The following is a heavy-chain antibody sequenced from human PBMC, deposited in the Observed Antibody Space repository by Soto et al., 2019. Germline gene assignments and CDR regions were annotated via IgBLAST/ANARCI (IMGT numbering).Heavy chain of an antibody. Sequence: GGSLRLSCAASGFTFSSYALHWVRQAPGKGLEWVAAISFDGRTEYYTDSVKGRFTISRDNSKNTLYVQMNSLRAEDTAVYYCAKEGYYDSSGYYYDGAFDIWGQGTMVTVSS. J-gene: IGHJ3*02. CDR2: ISFDGRTE. CDR3: AKEGYYDSSGYYYDGAFDI. D-gene: IGHD3-22*01. V-gene: IGHV3-30*04. CDR1: GFTFSSYA.